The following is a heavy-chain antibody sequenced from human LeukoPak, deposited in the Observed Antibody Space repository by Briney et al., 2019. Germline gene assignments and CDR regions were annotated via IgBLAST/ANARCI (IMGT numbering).Heavy chain of an antibody. CDR2: IRYDGSNK. D-gene: IGHD2-2*01. CDR1: GFTFSSYG. Sequence: PGGSLRLSCAASGFTFSSYGMHWVRQAPGKGLEWVAFIRYDGSNKYHADSVKGRFTISRDNSKNTLYLQMNSLRAEDTAVYYCAKVGVVPAAKGDYWGQGTLVTVSS. CDR3: AKVGVVPAAKGDY. J-gene: IGHJ4*02. V-gene: IGHV3-30*02.